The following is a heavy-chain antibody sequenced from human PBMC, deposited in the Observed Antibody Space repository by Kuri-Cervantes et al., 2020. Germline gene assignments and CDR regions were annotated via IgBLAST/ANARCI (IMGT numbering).Heavy chain of an antibody. D-gene: IGHD3-22*01. CDR2: IYYSGST. V-gene: IGHV4-39*07. CDR3: ARGGWDSGGYWGY. J-gene: IGHJ4*02. Sequence: GSLRLSCTVSGGSISSSSYYWGWIRQPPGKGLEWIGSIYYSGSTNYNPSLKSRVTISVDTSKNQFSLKLSSVTAADTAVYYCARGGWDSGGYWGYWGQGTLVTVSS. CDR1: GGSISSSSYY.